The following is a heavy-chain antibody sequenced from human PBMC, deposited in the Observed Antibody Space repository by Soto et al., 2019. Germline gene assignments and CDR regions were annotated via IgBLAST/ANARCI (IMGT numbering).Heavy chain of an antibody. D-gene: IGHD3-22*01. CDR3: ARDLLLTSFDP. Sequence: ETLSLTCAVSGYSISSGYYWGWIRQPPGKGLEWIGSIYHSGSTYYNPSLKSRVTISVDTSKNQFSLKLSSVTAADTAVYYCARDLLLTSFDPWGQGTLVTVSS. V-gene: IGHV4-38-2*02. CDR1: GYSISSGYY. CDR2: IYHSGST. J-gene: IGHJ5*02.